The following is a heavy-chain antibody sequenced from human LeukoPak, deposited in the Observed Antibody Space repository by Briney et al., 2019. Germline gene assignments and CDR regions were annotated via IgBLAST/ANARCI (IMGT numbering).Heavy chain of an antibody. D-gene: IGHD3-22*01. CDR2: ISSSGSTT. V-gene: IGHV3-11*01. CDR3: AKDEITMIV. Sequence: PGGSQRLSCAASGFPFSDYYMSWIRQAPGKGLEWVSYISSSGSTTYYADSVKGRFTISRDNSKNTLYLQMNSLRAEDTAVYYCAKDEITMIVWGQGTLVTVSS. J-gene: IGHJ4*02. CDR1: GFPFSDYY.